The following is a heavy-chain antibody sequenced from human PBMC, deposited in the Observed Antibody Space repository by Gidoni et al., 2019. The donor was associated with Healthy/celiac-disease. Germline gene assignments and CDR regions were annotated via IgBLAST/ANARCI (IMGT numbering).Heavy chain of an antibody. CDR1: GGSFSSYA. CDR2: ILPIFGAA. Sequence: QVQLVPSGAEAKQPGAAVKVACRAPGGSFSSYAISRVRQAPGQGLELMGGILPIFGAANYAQKVTGSVTITADESTSTAYMELSSLRSEYTAVYYCARSGAWEQLGRNWFDPWGQGTLVTVSS. J-gene: IGHJ5*02. D-gene: IGHD1-26*01. V-gene: IGHV1-69*01. CDR3: ARSGAWEQLGRNWFDP.